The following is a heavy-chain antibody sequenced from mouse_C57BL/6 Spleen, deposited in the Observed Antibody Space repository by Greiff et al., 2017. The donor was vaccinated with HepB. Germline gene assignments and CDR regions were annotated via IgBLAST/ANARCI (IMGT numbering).Heavy chain of an antibody. V-gene: IGHV1-80*01. J-gene: IGHJ2*01. Sequence: QVQLQQSGAELVKPGASVKISCKASGYAFSSYWMNWVKQRPGKGLEWIGQIYPGDGDTNYNGKFKGKATLTADKSSSTAYMQLSSLTSEDSAVYFCARDEMGRDFDYWGQGTTLTVSS. CDR3: ARDEMGRDFDY. CDR1: GYAFSSYW. CDR2: IYPGDGDT. D-gene: IGHD4-1*01.